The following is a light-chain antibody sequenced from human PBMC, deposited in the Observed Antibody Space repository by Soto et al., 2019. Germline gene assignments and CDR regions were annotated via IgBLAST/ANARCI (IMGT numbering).Light chain of an antibody. V-gene: IGKV1-5*03. CDR1: HAVTTW. CDR3: QQYADSSWT. J-gene: IGKJ1*01. Sequence: DIQMTQSPSTLSASVGDRVTITCRASHAVTTWLAWFQQKPGKARNLLIYGVSSVESGVPSRFSGSGSGTEFTLTINNLQPDDFATYYCQQYADSSWTFGQGTKVE. CDR2: GVS.